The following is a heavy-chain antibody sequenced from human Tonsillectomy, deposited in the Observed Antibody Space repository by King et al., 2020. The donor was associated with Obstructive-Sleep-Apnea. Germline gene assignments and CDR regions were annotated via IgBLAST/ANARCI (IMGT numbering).Heavy chain of an antibody. V-gene: IGHV3-9*01. J-gene: IGHJ4*02. D-gene: IGHD3-3*02. CDR3: AKDADSGHDIFGGSQAFDY. CDR2: ISWNSGSI. CDR1: GFTFHDYA. Sequence: VQLVESGGGLVQPGRSLRVSCAASGFTFHDYAMHWVRQAPEKGLEWVSGISWNSGSIAYADSVKGRFTISRDNAKNSLYLQMNSLRAEDTALYYCAKDADSGHDIFGGSQAFDYWGQGTLVTVSS.